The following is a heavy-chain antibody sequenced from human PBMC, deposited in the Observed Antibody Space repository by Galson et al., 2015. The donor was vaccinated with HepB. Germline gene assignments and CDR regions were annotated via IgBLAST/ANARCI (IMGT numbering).Heavy chain of an antibody. CDR3: AKDDDYAEYGYYFDH. J-gene: IGHJ4*02. Sequence: SLRLSCAASGFTFSSYAMNWVRQAPGKGLEWFSGIGARGTYTYYADSVKGRFTVSRDNSKKTLDLQMTSLRAADTALYYCAKDDDYAEYGYYFDHWGKGTLVTVSS. CDR1: GFTFSSYA. CDR2: IGARGTYT. V-gene: IGHV3-23*01. D-gene: IGHD4-17*01.